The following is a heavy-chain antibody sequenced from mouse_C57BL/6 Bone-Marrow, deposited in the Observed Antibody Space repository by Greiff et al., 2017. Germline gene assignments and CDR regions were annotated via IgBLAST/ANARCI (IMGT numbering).Heavy chain of an antibody. CDR3: ASYYSNFLAMDY. CDR2: IYPGDGDT. J-gene: IGHJ4*01. Sequence: QVQLKESGPELVKPGASVKISCKASGYAFSSSWMNWVKQRPGKGLEWIGRIYPGDGDTNYNGKFKGKATLTADKSSSTAYIQLRSLTSEDSAVYFCASYYSNFLAMDYWGQGTSVTVSS. D-gene: IGHD2-5*01. V-gene: IGHV1-82*01. CDR1: GYAFSSSW.